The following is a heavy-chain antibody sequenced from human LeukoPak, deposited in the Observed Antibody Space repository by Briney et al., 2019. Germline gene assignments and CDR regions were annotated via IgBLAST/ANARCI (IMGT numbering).Heavy chain of an antibody. V-gene: IGHV1-69*05. D-gene: IGHD2-15*01. CDR2: IIPIFGTT. CDR1: GGTFSSHA. CDR3: ARSIVVVVAATAHDAFDI. J-gene: IGHJ3*02. Sequence: ASVKVSCKASGGTFSSHAISWVRQAPGQGLEWVGGIIPIFGTTNYAQKFQGRVTITTDESTSTGYMELRSLRSDDTAVYYCARSIVVVVAATAHDAFDIWGQGTMVTVSS.